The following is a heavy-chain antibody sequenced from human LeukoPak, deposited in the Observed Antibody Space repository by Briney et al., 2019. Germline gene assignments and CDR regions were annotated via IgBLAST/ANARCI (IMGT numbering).Heavy chain of an antibody. J-gene: IGHJ6*02. D-gene: IGHD5-18*01. CDR2: ISRTGNSI. CDR3: ARDRKYSYGYELGYYYYGMDV. V-gene: IGHV3-48*03. CDR1: GFTLSSYE. Sequence: GGSLRLSCAASGFTLSSYEMNWVRLAPGKGLEWISYISRTGNSIYYADSVKGRFTISRDNAKNSLYLQMNSLRAEDTAVYYCARDRKYSYGYELGYYYYGMDVWGQGTTVTVSS.